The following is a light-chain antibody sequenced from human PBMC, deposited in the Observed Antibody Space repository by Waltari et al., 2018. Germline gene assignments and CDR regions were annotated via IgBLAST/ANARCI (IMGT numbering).Light chain of an antibody. CDR1: QTVLYRANNKNY. V-gene: IGKV4-1*01. CDR3: HQHYTTPWT. CDR2: WAS. Sequence: DIVMTQSPDSLAVSLGERATINCKSSQTVLYRANNKNYLTWYQQKPGQPPQLLFSWASIRESGVPDRLSASGSGTDFTLTISSLQAEDVAVYYCHQHYTTPWTFGQGTKVEIK. J-gene: IGKJ1*01.